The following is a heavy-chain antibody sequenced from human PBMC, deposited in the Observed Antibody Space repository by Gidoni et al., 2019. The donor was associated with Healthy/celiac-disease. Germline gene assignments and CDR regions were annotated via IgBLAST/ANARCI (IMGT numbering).Heavy chain of an antibody. V-gene: IGHV3-23*01. J-gene: IGHJ4*02. Sequence: EVQLLVSGGGLVQPGGSLRLSCAAPGFTFISDAMSWVRQAPGKGLGWVSAISGSGGSTYYADSVKGRFTISRDNSKNTLYLQMNSLRAEDTAVYYCAKINGDYVFVFDYWGQGTLVTVSS. CDR1: GFTFISDA. CDR2: ISGSGGST. D-gene: IGHD4-17*01. CDR3: AKINGDYVFVFDY.